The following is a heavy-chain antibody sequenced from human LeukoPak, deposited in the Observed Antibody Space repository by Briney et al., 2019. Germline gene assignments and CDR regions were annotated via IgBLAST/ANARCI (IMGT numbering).Heavy chain of an antibody. Sequence: RRASVKVSCKASGGTFSSYAISWVRQAPGQGLEWMGGIIPIFGTANYAQKFQGRVTITADESTSTAYMELSSLRSEDTAVYYCARSIYYYDSSGHNWFDPWGREPWSPSPQ. V-gene: IGHV1-69*01. J-gene: IGHJ5*02. CDR1: GGTFSSYA. CDR2: IIPIFGTA. CDR3: ARSIYYYDSSGHNWFDP. D-gene: IGHD3-22*01.